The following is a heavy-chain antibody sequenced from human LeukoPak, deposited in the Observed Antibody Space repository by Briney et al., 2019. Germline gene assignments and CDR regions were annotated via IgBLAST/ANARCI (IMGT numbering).Heavy chain of an antibody. CDR2: ISSSGSGGNT. V-gene: IGHV3-23*01. J-gene: IGHJ4*02. CDR1: GVTLSNYA. CDR3: ASKSGLWFGELSRFDY. Sequence: GGSLRLSCVASGVTLSNYAMSWARQAPGKGLEWVSGISSSGSGGNTYYADSVKGRFTISRDNSKNTLYLQMNSLRAEDTAVYYCASKSGLWFGELSRFDYWGQGTLVTVSS. D-gene: IGHD3-10*01.